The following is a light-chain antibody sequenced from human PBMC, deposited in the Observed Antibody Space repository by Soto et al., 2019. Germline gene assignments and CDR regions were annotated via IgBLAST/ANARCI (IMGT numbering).Light chain of an antibody. CDR3: QQYCHSLWK. J-gene: IGKJ1*01. V-gene: IGKV3-20*01. Sequence: DIVWTHSPGTLSLSPGERSSLSCRASQSVSSGHLAFYQQKPGQAPRLLIYVASSRATGIPDRFSGSGSGTDFPLILRRLEPEDYAVYSCQQYCHSLWKLGQGTKVDIK. CDR2: VAS. CDR1: QSVSSGH.